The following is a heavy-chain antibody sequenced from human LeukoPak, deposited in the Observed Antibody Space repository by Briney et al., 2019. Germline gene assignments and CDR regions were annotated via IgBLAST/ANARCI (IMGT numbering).Heavy chain of an antibody. CDR1: GGSISSYY. CDR2: IYYSGST. D-gene: IGHD5-18*01. J-gene: IGHJ2*01. Sequence: SETLSLTCTVSGGSISSYYWSWFRQTPGKGPEWIGYIYYSGSTKYNPSLKSRVTISLDRSKNQFSLKLNSVTAADTAVYYCARYWGVQLWPHWYFDLWGRGSLVTVSS. CDR3: ARYWGVQLWPHWYFDL. V-gene: IGHV4-59*01.